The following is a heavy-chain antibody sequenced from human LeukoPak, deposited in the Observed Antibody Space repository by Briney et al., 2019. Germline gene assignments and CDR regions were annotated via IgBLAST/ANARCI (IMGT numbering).Heavy chain of an antibody. D-gene: IGHD6-13*01. Sequence: GGSLRLSCAASGLTFSSYAMSWVRQAPGKGLEWVSAISGSGGSTYYADSVKGRFTISRDNSKNTLYLQMNSLRAEDTAVYYCAKTSASSSWTPFDYWGQGTLVTVSS. CDR1: GLTFSSYA. V-gene: IGHV3-23*01. CDR2: ISGSGGST. J-gene: IGHJ4*02. CDR3: AKTSASSSWTPFDY.